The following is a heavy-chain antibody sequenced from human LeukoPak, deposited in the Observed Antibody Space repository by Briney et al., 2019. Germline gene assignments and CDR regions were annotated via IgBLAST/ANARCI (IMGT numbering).Heavy chain of an antibody. V-gene: IGHV1-18*01. Sequence: ASVKVSCKASGYTFINYGISWVRQAPGQGLEWMGWISAENGNTGYVENLQGRVTITRDTSASTAYMELSSLRSEDTAVYYCARVAAAGSNWFDPWGQGTLVTVSS. CDR1: GYTFINYG. CDR3: ARVAAAGSNWFDP. J-gene: IGHJ5*02. D-gene: IGHD6-13*01. CDR2: ISAENGNT.